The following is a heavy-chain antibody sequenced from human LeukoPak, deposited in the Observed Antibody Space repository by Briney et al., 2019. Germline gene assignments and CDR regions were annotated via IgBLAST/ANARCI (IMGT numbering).Heavy chain of an antibody. D-gene: IGHD2-21*02. V-gene: IGHV3-30-3*01. CDR1: GFTFSSYA. Sequence: GGSLRLSCAASGFTFSSYAMHWVRQAPGKGLEWVAVISYDGSNKYYADSVKGRFTISRDNSKNTLYLQMNSLRAEDTAVYYCARAGGDSLIPYAFDIWGQGTMVTVSS. J-gene: IGHJ3*02. CDR3: ARAGGDSLIPYAFDI. CDR2: ISYDGSNK.